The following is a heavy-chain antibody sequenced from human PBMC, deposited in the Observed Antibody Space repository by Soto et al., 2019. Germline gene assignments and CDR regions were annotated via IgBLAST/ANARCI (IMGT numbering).Heavy chain of an antibody. V-gene: IGHV5-10-1*01. CDR1: GYSFTSYW. Sequence: PGESLKISCKGFGYSFTSYWISWVRQMPGKGLEWMGRIDPSDSYTNYSPSFQGHVTISADKSISTAYLQWSSLKASDTAMYYCARHMVVPAARQLTYYYYGMDVWGQGTTVTVSS. J-gene: IGHJ6*02. CDR2: IDPSDSYT. CDR3: ARHMVVPAARQLTYYYYGMDV. D-gene: IGHD2-2*01.